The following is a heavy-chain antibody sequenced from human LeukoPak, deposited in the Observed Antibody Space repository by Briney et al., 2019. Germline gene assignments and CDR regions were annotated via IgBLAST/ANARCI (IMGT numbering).Heavy chain of an antibody. J-gene: IGHJ4*02. CDR1: AINYSPVA. D-gene: IGHD3-10*01. Sequence: GGSLRLSCAASAINYSPVAMMWARQAPGKRLEWISSITGSGDGTYYADSVRGRFTISRYNSDKTLYLQVNSLRAEDMAVYVCVKGFLHPTYCFACWGQGTLVTVSS. CDR3: VKGFLHPTYCFAC. V-gene: IGHV3-23*01. CDR2: ITGSGDGT.